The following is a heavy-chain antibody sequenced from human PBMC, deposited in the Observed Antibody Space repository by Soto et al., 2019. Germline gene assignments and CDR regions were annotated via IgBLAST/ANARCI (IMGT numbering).Heavy chain of an antibody. V-gene: IGHV3-23*01. CDR1: GFTLGRYT. J-gene: IGHJ4*02. D-gene: IGHD2-15*01. Sequence: EVLLLESGGDVVQPGGSLRLSCAASGFTLGRYTMGWVRQASGKGLEWVAESYSTGGTEYADSVKGRFTISRDNSKNTLVPQKNSLGVQETALYFWGKGREPGGIWTFGSWGQGTLGTVSS. CDR3: GKGREPGGIWTFGS. CDR2: SYSTGGT.